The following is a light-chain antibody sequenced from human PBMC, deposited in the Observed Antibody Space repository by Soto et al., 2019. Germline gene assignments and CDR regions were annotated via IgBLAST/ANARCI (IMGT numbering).Light chain of an antibody. CDR3: QQYGSSPELT. Sequence: VFTQSPGTLSLSPGERATLSCRASQSVSSSYLAWYQQKPGQAPRLLIYGASSRATGIPDRFSGSGSGTDFTLTISRLEPEDFAVYYWQQYGSSPELTFGGGTKVDI. V-gene: IGKV3-20*01. J-gene: IGKJ4*01. CDR1: QSVSSSY. CDR2: GAS.